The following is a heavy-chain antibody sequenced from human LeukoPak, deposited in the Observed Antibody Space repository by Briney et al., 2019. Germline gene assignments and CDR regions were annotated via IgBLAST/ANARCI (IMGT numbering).Heavy chain of an antibody. CDR2: INPNSGGT. J-gene: IGHJ5*02. V-gene: IGHV1-2*02. CDR1: GYTFTSYG. D-gene: IGHD5/OR15-5a*01. Sequence: GASVKVSCKASGYTFTSYGISWVRQAPGQGLERMGWINPNSGGTNYAQKFQGRVTMTRDTSISTAYMELSRLRSDDTAVYYCARDSRGPLRVPAFDPWGQGTLVTVSS. CDR3: ARDSRGPLRVPAFDP.